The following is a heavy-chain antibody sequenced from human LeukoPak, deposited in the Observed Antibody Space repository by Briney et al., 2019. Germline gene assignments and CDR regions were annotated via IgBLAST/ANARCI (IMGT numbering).Heavy chain of an antibody. Sequence: GGSLRLSCAASGFTFSSYALSWVHQAPGKGLEWVSTIGSGGSTYYADSVKGRFTISRDNAKNSLYLQMNSLRAEDTAVYCCARAAGYYDRWGYYYYYYMDVWGKGTTVTVSS. CDR2: IGSGGST. V-gene: IGHV3-23*01. D-gene: IGHD3-22*01. J-gene: IGHJ6*03. CDR1: GFTFSSYA. CDR3: ARAAGYYDRWGYYYYYYMDV.